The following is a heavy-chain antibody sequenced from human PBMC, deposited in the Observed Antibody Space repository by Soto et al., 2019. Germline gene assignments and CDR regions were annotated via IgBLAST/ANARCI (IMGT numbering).Heavy chain of an antibody. CDR3: AREDTYCGGDCYFDY. J-gene: IGHJ4*02. CDR1: GGTFSSYT. Sequence: QVQLVQSGAEVKKPGSSVKVSCKASGGTFSSYTISWVRQAPGQGLEWMGRIIPILGIANYAQKFQGRVTITADKSTSTAYMELSSLRSEDMAVYYCAREDTYCGGDCYFDYWGQGTLVTVSS. CDR2: IIPILGIA. V-gene: IGHV1-69*08. D-gene: IGHD2-21*02.